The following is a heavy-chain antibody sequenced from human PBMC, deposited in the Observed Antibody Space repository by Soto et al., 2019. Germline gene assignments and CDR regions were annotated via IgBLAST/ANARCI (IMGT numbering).Heavy chain of an antibody. CDR3: ARPGEYYGSGLTLDY. Sequence: QVQLVQSGAEVKKPGSSVKVSCKASGGTFSSYTISWVRQAPGQGLEWMGRIIPILGIANYAQKLQGRVTITADKSTSTAYMELSSLRSEDTAVYYCARPGEYYGSGLTLDYWGQGTLVTVSS. V-gene: IGHV1-69*02. CDR1: GGTFSSYT. CDR2: IIPILGIA. J-gene: IGHJ4*02. D-gene: IGHD3-10*01.